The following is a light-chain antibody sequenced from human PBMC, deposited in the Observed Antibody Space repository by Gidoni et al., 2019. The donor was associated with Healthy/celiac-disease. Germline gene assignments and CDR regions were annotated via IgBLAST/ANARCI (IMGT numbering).Light chain of an antibody. CDR1: QSISSW. Sequence: DIKMTQSPSTLSASVGDRVIITCRASQSISSWLAWYQQKPGKAPKLLIYKASSLESGVPSRFSGSGSGTEFTLTISSLQSDDFATYYCQQYNSYWTFGQGTKVEIK. J-gene: IGKJ1*01. V-gene: IGKV1-5*03. CDR2: KAS. CDR3: QQYNSYWT.